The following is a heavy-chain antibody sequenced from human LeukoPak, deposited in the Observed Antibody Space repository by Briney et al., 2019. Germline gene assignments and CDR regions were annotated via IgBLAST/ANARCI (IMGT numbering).Heavy chain of an antibody. CDR2: VSNDGSKK. CDR1: EFSFSTYA. J-gene: IGHJ4*02. D-gene: IGHD1-14*01. CDR3: ARSLVRPELHYFDL. V-gene: IGHV3-30*09. Sequence: PGGSLRLSCVASEFSFSTYAMHWVRQPPGQGLEWVASVSNDGSKKYYADSVKGRFAISRDNSKNTIYFQMNSLRFEDTAVYYCARSLVRPELHYFDLWGQGTVVTVSS.